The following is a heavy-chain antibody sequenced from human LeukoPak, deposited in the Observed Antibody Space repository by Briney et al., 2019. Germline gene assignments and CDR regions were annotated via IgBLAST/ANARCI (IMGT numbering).Heavy chain of an antibody. CDR3: TADLPPPRGYDYPFDY. CDR1: GYTFTGYY. Sequence: GASVKVSCKASGYTFTGYYMHWVRQAPGQGLEWMGWINPNSGGTNYAQKFQGRVTMTRDTSISTAYMELSRLRSDDTAVYYCTADLPPPRGYDYPFDYWGQGSLVTVSS. J-gene: IGHJ4*02. CDR2: INPNSGGT. D-gene: IGHD5-12*01. V-gene: IGHV1-2*02.